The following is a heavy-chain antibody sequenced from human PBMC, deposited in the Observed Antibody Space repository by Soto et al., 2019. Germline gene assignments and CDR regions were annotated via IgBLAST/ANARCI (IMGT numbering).Heavy chain of an antibody. Sequence: ASVKVSCKASGGTFSSYAISWVRQAPGQGLEWMGGIIPIFDTINYAQRFQGRVTITADNSTSTTYMELSSLRSEDTAVYYCARGPGLYGSGRDYWGQGTLVTVSS. CDR3: ARGPGLYGSGRDY. V-gene: IGHV1-69*06. CDR2: IIPIFDTI. CDR1: GGTFSSYA. J-gene: IGHJ4*02. D-gene: IGHD3-10*01.